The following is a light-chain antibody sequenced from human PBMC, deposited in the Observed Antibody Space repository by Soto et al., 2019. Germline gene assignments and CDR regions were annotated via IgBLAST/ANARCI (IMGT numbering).Light chain of an antibody. CDR3: QQSYSTPPT. J-gene: IGKJ1*01. CDR1: QSISSY. V-gene: IGKV1-39*01. Sequence: DIQMTQSPSSLSAYVGDRVTITCRASQSISSYLNWYQQKPGKAPKLLIYAASNLQSGVPSRFGGSGSGTDFTLTISSLQPEDFATYYCQQSYSTPPTFGQGTK. CDR2: AAS.